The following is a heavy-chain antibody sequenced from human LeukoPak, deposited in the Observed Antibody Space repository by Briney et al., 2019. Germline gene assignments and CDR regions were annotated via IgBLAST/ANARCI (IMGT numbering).Heavy chain of an antibody. Sequence: SETLSLTCAVYGGSFSGYYWSWIRQPPGKGLEWIGEINHSGSTNYNPSLKSRVTISVDTSKNQFSLKLSSVTAADTAVYYCARCRSLRRSSWPYYYMDVWGKGTTVTVSS. CDR1: GGSFSGYY. CDR3: ARCRSLRRSSWPYYYMDV. V-gene: IGHV4-34*01. CDR2: INHSGST. D-gene: IGHD6-13*01. J-gene: IGHJ6*03.